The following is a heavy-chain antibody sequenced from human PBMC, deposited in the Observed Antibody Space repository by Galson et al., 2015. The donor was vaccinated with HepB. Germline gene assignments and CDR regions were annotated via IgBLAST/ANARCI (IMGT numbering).Heavy chain of an antibody. D-gene: IGHD7-27*01. CDR1: GGTFSSYA. V-gene: IGHV1-3*04. CDR2: INTGNGDT. J-gene: IGHJ4*02. Sequence: SVKVSCKASGGTFSSYAISRVRQAPGQRLQWMGWINTGNGDTRYSQNFQGRVTITRDTSATTAYMVLSSLRSEDTAVYYCARESPNWDDYWGQGTLVTVSS. CDR3: ARESPNWDDY.